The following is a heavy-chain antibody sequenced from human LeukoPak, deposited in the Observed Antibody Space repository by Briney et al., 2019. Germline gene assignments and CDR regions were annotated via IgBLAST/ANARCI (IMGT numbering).Heavy chain of an antibody. CDR3: ARAYSGYDCDY. V-gene: IGHV1-2*02. CDR2: INPDSGGT. Sequence: ASVKVSCKASGYTFTGHYMHWVRQAPGQGLEWMGWINPDSGGTNYAQKFQGRITMTRDTSISTAYMELTRLRSDDTAVYYCARAYSGYDCDYCGQGTLVTVSS. CDR1: GYTFTGHY. D-gene: IGHD5-12*01. J-gene: IGHJ4*02.